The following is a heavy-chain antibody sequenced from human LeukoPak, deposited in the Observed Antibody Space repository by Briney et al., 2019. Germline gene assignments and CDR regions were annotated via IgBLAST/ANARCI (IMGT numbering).Heavy chain of an antibody. Sequence: ASVKVSCKASGYSFTGYHIHWVRQAPGQGLEWMGWSNPNTGGTNYAQKFQGRVTMTRDTSNSTAYMEGSGLRSDDTAVYYCARLTFLAAAGTPGRYFQHWGQGTLVTVSP. J-gene: IGHJ1*01. CDR2: SNPNTGGT. V-gene: IGHV1-2*02. CDR3: ARLTFLAAAGTPGRYFQH. D-gene: IGHD6-13*01. CDR1: GYSFTGYH.